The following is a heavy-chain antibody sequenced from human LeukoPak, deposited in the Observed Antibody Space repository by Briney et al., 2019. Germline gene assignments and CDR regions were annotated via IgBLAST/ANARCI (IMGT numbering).Heavy chain of an antibody. J-gene: IGHJ4*02. CDR3: ARGRSTRIHLWSQVAY. CDR2: INPSDGST. D-gene: IGHD5-18*01. CDR1: GYPFSTYY. V-gene: IGHV1-46*01. Sequence: ASVKVSCKTSGYPFSTYYMHWVRQAPGQGLEWIGIINPSDGSTNYAQKFQGRVTMTRDTSTSTVYMELSSLRSEDTAVYYCARGRSTRIHLWSQVAYRGQGTLVTVSS.